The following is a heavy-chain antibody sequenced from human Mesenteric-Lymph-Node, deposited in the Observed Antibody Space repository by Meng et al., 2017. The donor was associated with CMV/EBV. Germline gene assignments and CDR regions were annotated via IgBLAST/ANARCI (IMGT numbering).Heavy chain of an antibody. Sequence: GYSHSSGGVGVGWIRQHPGKAREWLGLIYWDDDKRYSPSLQSRLTITKDTSKNQVVLTMTKMEPVDTATYYCAHTPYSSSWGRYFDYWGQGTLVTVSS. CDR3: AHTPYSSSWGRYFDY. CDR1: GYSHSSGGVG. CDR2: IYWDDDK. D-gene: IGHD6-13*01. J-gene: IGHJ4*02. V-gene: IGHV2-5*02.